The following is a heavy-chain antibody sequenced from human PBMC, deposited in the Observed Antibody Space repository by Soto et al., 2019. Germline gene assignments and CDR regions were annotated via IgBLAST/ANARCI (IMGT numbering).Heavy chain of an antibody. J-gene: IGHJ3*01. V-gene: IGHV1-18*01. CDR1: GYTFTIYG. CDR2: ISAYNGNT. Sequence: ASVKVSCKASGYTFTIYGISWVRQAPGQGLEWMGWISAYNGNTNYAQKLQGRVTMTTDTSTSTAYMELRSLRSDDTAVYYCARVVYDFWSGYYLPDAFDVWGQGTMVTVSS. CDR3: ARVVYDFWSGYYLPDAFDV. D-gene: IGHD3-3*01.